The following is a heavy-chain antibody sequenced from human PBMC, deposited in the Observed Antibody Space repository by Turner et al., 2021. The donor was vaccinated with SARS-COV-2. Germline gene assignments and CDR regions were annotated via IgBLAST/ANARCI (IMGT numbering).Heavy chain of an antibody. CDR1: GDSISSDNYY. V-gene: IGHV4-39*01. CDR2: IYYRGST. Sequence: QLQLQESGPGLVKPSETLSLSCTVSGDSISSDNYYWGWIRQPPGKGLEWIGSIYYRGSTNYNPSLKSRVTISVDTSKNQFFLRLSSLTAADTAVYYCASHYYYDSSGPSNWFDPWGQGTLVTVSS. J-gene: IGHJ5*02. D-gene: IGHD3-22*01. CDR3: ASHYYYDSSGPSNWFDP.